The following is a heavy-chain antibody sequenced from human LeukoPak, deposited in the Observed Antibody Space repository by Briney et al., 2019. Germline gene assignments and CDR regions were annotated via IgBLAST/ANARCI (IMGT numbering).Heavy chain of an antibody. CDR1: GGSISSGSYY. D-gene: IGHD2-15*01. J-gene: IGHJ4*02. CDR3: ARVDCSGGSCYSLDY. CDR2: IYTSGST. V-gene: IGHV4-61*02. Sequence: PSQTLSLTCTVSGGSISSGSYYWSWTRQPAGKGLEWIGRIYTSGSTNYNPSLKSRVTISVDTSKNQFSLKLSSVTAADTAVYYCARVDCSGGSCYSLDYWGQGTLVTVSS.